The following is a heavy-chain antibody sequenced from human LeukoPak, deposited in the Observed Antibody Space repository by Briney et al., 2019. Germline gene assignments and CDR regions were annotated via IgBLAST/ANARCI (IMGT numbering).Heavy chain of an antibody. V-gene: IGHV4-30-4*01. CDR2: IYYSGST. J-gene: IGHJ6*02. Sequence: SETLSLTCTVSGGSISSGDYYWSWIRQPPGKGLEWIGYIYYSGSTYYNPSLKSRVTISVDTSKNQFSLKLSSVTAADTAVYYCARGPMGSPYDSGGYYYTYYYYGMDVWGQGTTVTVSS. D-gene: IGHD3-22*01. CDR3: ARGPMGSPYDSGGYYYTYYYYGMDV. CDR1: GGSISSGDYY.